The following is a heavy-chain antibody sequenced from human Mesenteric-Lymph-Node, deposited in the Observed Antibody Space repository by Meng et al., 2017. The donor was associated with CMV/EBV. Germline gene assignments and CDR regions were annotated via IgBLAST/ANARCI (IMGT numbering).Heavy chain of an antibody. CDR1: GGSITTYS. V-gene: IGHV4-59*01. J-gene: IGHJ6*02. D-gene: IGHD1-7*01. Sequence: SETLSLTCTISGGSITTYSWSWIRQPPGKGLEWIGYIYYSGSTNYNPSLKSRVTISVDTSKNQFSLKLSSVTAADTAVYYCARGQLELQLRDYYYGMDVWGQGTTVTVSS. CDR3: ARGQLELQLRDYYYGMDV. CDR2: IYYSGST.